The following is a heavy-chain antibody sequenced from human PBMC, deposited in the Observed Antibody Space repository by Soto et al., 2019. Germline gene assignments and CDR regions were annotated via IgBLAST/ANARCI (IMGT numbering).Heavy chain of an antibody. V-gene: IGHV3-23*01. Sequence: EVQLLESGGGLVQPGGSLRLSCAASGFTFSSYAMSWVRQAPGKGLEWVSDISGSGGSTYYADSVKGRFTLSRDNSKNTLYLQINSLRAEDTAVYYCAKVYLESSSGMVTIFGVVPYGAGYYFAYWSKRTLVTVSS. CDR3: AKVYLESSSGMVTIFGVVPYGAGYYFAY. J-gene: IGHJ4*02. CDR1: GFTFSSYA. CDR2: ISGSGGST. D-gene: IGHD3-3*01.